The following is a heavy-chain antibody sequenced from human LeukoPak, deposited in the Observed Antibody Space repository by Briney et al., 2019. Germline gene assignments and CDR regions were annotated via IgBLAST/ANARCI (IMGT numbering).Heavy chain of an antibody. CDR2: ISAYDGNT. CDR1: GYTFTSYG. J-gene: IGHJ4*02. V-gene: IGHV1-18*01. CDR3: ARGARGYSGYGLRYFDY. D-gene: IGHD5-12*01. Sequence: GASVNVSCKASGYTFTSYGISWVRQAPGRGAEWMGWISAYDGNTNYAQKLHGRATMTTDTSTSTAYMELRSLRSDDTAVYYCARGARGYSGYGLRYFDYWGQGTVVTVSS.